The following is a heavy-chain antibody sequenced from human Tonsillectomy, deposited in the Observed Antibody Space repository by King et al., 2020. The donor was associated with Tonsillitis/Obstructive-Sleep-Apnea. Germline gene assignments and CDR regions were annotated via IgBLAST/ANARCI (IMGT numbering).Heavy chain of an antibody. CDR2: INTGNGNT. J-gene: IGHJ4*02. Sequence: QLVQSGAEVKKPGASVKVSCKASGYTFTSYAMHWVRQAPGQRLEWMGWINTGNGNTKHSQKFQGRVTITRDTSASTAYMELSSLRSEDTAVYYCARDRTYGGYTFGYWGQGILVTVSS. CDR1: GYTFTSYA. CDR3: ARDRTYGGYTFGY. V-gene: IGHV1-3*04. D-gene: IGHD5-12*01.